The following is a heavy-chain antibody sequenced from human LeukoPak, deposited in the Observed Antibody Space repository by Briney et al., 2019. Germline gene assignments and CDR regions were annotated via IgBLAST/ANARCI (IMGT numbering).Heavy chain of an antibody. CDR2: IYYSGRT. CDR3: ARTYGSGSYYH. V-gene: IGHV4-30-4*08. CDR1: GGSISSYY. J-gene: IGHJ5*02. Sequence: SETLSLTCTVSGGSISSYYWSWIRQPPGKGLEWIGYIYYSGRTYYNPSLKSRVTISVDTSKNQFSLKLSSVTAADTAVYYCARTYGSGSYYHWGQGTLVTVSS. D-gene: IGHD3-10*01.